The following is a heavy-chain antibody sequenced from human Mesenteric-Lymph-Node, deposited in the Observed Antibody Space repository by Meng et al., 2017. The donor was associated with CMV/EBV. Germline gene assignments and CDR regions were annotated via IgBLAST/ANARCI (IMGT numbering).Heavy chain of an antibody. CDR2: ISSSASYT. CDR1: GFNFDRYT. D-gene: IGHD4-17*01. J-gene: IGHJ4*02. Sequence: GGSLRLSCAASGFNFDRYTMTWVRQAPGKGLEWVSSISSSASYTNYADAVNGRFTISRDNTKNSLFLAMNSLTAADTAVYFCARVGDFGDPPKWGQGTLVTVSS. V-gene: IGHV3-21*01. CDR3: ARVGDFGDPPK.